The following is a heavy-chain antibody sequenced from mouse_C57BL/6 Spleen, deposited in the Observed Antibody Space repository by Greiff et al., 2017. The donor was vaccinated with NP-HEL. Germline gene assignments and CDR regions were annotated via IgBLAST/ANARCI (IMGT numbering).Heavy chain of an antibody. V-gene: IGHV1-82*01. CDR2: IYPGDGDT. CDR1: GYAFSSSW. Sequence: VQLQQSGPELVKPGASVKISCKASGYAFSSSWMNWVKQRPGKGLEGIGRIYPGDGDTNYNGKFKGKATLTADKSSSTAYMQLSSLTSEDSAVYFCARWGRMYYLDYWGQGTTLTVSS. J-gene: IGHJ2*01. CDR3: ARWGRMYYLDY. D-gene: IGHD3-3*01.